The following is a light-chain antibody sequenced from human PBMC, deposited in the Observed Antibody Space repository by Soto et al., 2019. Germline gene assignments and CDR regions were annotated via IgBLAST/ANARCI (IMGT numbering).Light chain of an antibody. CDR2: GAS. CDR1: QDISND. J-gene: IGKJ3*01. V-gene: IGKV1-6*01. CDR3: QHYDRSPLFT. Sequence: AIQMTQSPSSLSASVGDRVTITCRASQDISNDLGWYQQKPGKAPKLLIYGASTLQSGVPSRFSGSGSGTDFTLTITSLQAEHFAVYYCQHYDRSPLFTFGPGTKVDIK.